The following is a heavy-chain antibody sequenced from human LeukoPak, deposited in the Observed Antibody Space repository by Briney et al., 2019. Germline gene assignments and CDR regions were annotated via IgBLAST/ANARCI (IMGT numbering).Heavy chain of an antibody. J-gene: IGHJ3*02. D-gene: IGHD3-22*01. CDR2: ISGSGGST. CDR1: GFTFSSYA. Sequence: GGSLRLSCAASGFTFSSYAMSWVRQAPGKGLEWVSAISGSGGSTYYADSVKGRFTISRDNSKNTLYLQMNSLRAEDTAVYSCAKDHTYYDSSGYYPDAFDIGGQGTMVPVFS. V-gene: IGHV3-23*01. CDR3: AKDHTYYDSSGYYPDAFDI.